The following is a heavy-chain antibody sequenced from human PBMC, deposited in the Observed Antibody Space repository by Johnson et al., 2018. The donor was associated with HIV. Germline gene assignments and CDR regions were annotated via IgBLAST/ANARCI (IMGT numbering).Heavy chain of an antibody. J-gene: IGHJ3*02. Sequence: QVRLVESGGGVVQPGRSLRLSCAASGFTFSSYAMHWVRQAPGKGLEWVSFISGGEDDTYYADSVKGRFTISRDNSKNTLYLQMNSLRAEDTAVYYCARVYSSSSAHAFDIWGQGTMVTVSS. V-gene: IGHV3-30*04. CDR1: GFTFSSYA. D-gene: IGHD6-6*01. CDR3: ARVYSSSSAHAFDI. CDR2: ISGGEDDT.